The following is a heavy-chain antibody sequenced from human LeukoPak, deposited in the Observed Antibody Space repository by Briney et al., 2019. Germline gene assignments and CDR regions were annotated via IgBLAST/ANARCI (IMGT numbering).Heavy chain of an antibody. Sequence: GASLSLSCAASGFTFDDYGMSWVRQAPGKGLQWVSGINWNGGSTGYADSVKGRFTISRDNAKSFLYLQMNSLRAEDTALYYCARGSNYYDSSGYYYPWNAFDIWGQGTMVTVSS. CDR1: GFTFDDYG. CDR3: ARGSNYYDSSGYYYPWNAFDI. D-gene: IGHD3-22*01. CDR2: INWNGGST. J-gene: IGHJ3*02. V-gene: IGHV3-20*04.